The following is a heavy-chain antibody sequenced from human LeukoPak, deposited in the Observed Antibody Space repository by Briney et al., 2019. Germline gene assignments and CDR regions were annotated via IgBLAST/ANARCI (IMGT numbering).Heavy chain of an antibody. V-gene: IGHV1-69*01. Sequence: AAIITHLGTANYAQKFQGRVTITADESTSTAYMELSSLRSEDTAVYYCARANRVVPAAMRAYYYVMDAWGKGATVTVSS. D-gene: IGHD2-2*01. J-gene: IGHJ6*04. CDR3: ARANRVVPAAMRAYYYVMDA. CDR2: IITHLGTA.